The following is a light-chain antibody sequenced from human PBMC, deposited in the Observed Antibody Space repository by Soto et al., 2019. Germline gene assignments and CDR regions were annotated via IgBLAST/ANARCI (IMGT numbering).Light chain of an antibody. CDR2: ASS. CDR1: QSISSY. J-gene: IGKJ3*01. V-gene: IGKV1-39*01. Sequence: DIQMTQSPSPLSASVGDGVTITCRASQSISSYFNWYQQQPGKPPKLLIQASSIFQRGVPSRFSVSGSGTAFTLTISSLQPEAFATYDCEQSYSTPFTLGPGTKVDIK. CDR3: EQSYSTPFT.